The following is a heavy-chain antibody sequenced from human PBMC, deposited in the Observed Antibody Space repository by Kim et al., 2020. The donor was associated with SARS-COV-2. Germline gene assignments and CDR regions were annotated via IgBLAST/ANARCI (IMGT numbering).Heavy chain of an antibody. CDR2: IYYSGST. V-gene: IGHV4-59*01. CDR3: ARGVATINFDY. D-gene: IGHD5-12*01. CDR1: GGSISSYY. Sequence: SETLSLTCTVSGGSISSYYWSWIRQPPGKGLEWIGYIYYSGSTNYNPSLKSRVTISVDTSKNQFSLKLSSVTAADTAVYYCARGVATINFDYWGQGTLVT. J-gene: IGHJ4*02.